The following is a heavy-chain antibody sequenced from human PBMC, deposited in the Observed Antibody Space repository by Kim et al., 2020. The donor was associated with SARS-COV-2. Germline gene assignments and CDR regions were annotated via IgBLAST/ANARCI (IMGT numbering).Heavy chain of an antibody. V-gene: IGHV4-59*08. CDR3: ARRDSTNWYFDY. D-gene: IGHD7-27*01. CDR1: GGSINTYY. Sequence: SETLSLTCTVSGGSINTYYWSWIRQPPSKGLEWIGYIYNSGSTDYNPSLKSRVTISADTSKKQLPLKLCSVTAADTAVYYCARRDSTNWYFDYWGLGTL. J-gene: IGHJ4*02. CDR2: IYNSGST.